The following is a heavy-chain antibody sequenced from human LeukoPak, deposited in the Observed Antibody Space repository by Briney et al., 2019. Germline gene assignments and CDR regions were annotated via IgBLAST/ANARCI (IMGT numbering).Heavy chain of an antibody. CDR1: GFTFSGYW. Sequence: GGSLRLSCAASGFTFSGYWMHWVRQAPGKGLVWVSRINSDGSSTSYADSVKGRFTISRDNAKNTLYLQMNSLRAEDTAVYYCARGDYVWGSYRLYYFHYWGQGTVVTVSS. J-gene: IGHJ4*02. V-gene: IGHV3-74*01. CDR2: INSDGSST. CDR3: ARGDYVWGSYRLYYFHY. D-gene: IGHD3-16*02.